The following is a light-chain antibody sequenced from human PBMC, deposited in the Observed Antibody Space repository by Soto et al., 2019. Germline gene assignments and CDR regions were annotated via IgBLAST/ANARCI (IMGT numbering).Light chain of an antibody. J-gene: IGLJ3*02. Sequence: QSALTQPASVSGSPGQSITISCTGTSSDVGTYNFVSRYQQHPGTVPKLIIFDVSNRPSGVSHRFSGSKSGNTASLTISGLQAEDEADYYCSSYTSSSTLVVFGGGTKLTVL. CDR1: SSDVGTYNF. V-gene: IGLV2-14*03. CDR3: SSYTSSSTLVV. CDR2: DVS.